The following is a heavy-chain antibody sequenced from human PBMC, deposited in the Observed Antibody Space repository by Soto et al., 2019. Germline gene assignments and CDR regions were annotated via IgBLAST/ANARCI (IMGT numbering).Heavy chain of an antibody. V-gene: IGHV1-2*02. CDR3: VRQYYDFWTDYPDFDY. D-gene: IGHD3-3*01. CDR1: GFSFTGYY. CDR2: ISPNSGRP. Sequence: GASVKVSCKASGFSFTGYYIHWLRQAPGQGLEWMGWISPNSGRPSYAQKFEGRVTMTTDTSTTTAYLELRSLRSDDTAVYYCVRQYYDFWTDYPDFDYWGQGTLVTVSS. J-gene: IGHJ4*02.